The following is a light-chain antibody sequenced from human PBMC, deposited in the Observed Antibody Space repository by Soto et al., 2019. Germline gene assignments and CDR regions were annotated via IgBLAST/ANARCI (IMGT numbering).Light chain of an antibody. V-gene: IGLV1-44*01. CDR2: SNN. CDR3: AAWDDSLNGLYV. Sequence: QPVLTQPPSASGTPGQRVTISCSGSSFNIGSNTVNWYQQLPGTAPKLLIYSNNQRPSGVPDRFSGSKSGTSASLAISGLQSEDEADYYCAAWDDSLNGLYVFGTGTKVTVL. J-gene: IGLJ1*01. CDR1: SFNIGSNT.